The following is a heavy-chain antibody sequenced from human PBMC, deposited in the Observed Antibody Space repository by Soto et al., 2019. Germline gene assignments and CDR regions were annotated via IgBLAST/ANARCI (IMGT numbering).Heavy chain of an antibody. CDR2: ISGSGGST. CDR3: AKKYCSSTSCPLKDYGMDV. Sequence: GSLRLSCAASGFTFNNYGMSWVRQAPGKGLEWVLVISGSGGSTHYADSVKGRFTISRDNSKNTVYLQMNSLRAEDTAVYYCAKKYCSSTSCPLKDYGMDVWGQGTTVTVSS. J-gene: IGHJ6*02. D-gene: IGHD2-2*01. CDR1: GFTFNNYG. V-gene: IGHV3-23*01.